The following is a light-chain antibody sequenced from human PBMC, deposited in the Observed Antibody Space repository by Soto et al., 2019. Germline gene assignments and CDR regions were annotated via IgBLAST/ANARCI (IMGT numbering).Light chain of an antibody. CDR2: GAS. CDR3: QHRSIWPVS. Sequence: EIVMTQSPGTLSVSPGERVTFSCRASQSVSSNLAWYQQRPGQAPRLLIYGASNRATGIPARFSGGGSGTDFTLTINSLEPEDFAVYYCQHRSIWPVSFGQGTRLEIK. J-gene: IGKJ5*01. V-gene: IGKV3-11*01. CDR1: QSVSSN.